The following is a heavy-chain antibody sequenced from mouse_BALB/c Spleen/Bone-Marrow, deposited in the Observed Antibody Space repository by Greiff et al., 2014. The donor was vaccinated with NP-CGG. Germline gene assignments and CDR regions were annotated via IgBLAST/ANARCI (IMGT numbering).Heavy chain of an antibody. V-gene: IGHV1-5*01. CDR1: GYSFTIYW. CDR3: TRFGSTYDWYFDV. Sequence: VQLKQSGTVLARPGASVKMSCKASGYSFTIYWMHWVKQRPGQGLEWIGAIYPGNSDTSYNQKFKGKAKLTAVTSASTAYMELSSLTNEDSAVYYCTRFGSTYDWYFDVWGAGTTVTVSS. D-gene: IGHD1-1*01. J-gene: IGHJ1*01. CDR2: IYPGNSDT.